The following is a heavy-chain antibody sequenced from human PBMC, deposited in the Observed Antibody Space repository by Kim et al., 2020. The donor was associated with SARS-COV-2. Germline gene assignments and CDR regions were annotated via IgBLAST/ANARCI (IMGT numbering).Heavy chain of an antibody. D-gene: IGHD3-16*01. CDR1: GFTFSSHV. CDR3: ARNLGGDTDLGP. CDR2: ISYEGSTQ. Sequence: GGSLRLSCAASGFTFSSHVMHWVRQAPGKGLEWVALISYEGSTQRYTDSVKGRFTVSRDNSKNILFLQMNSLRPEDTAVYYCARNLGGDTDLGPWGQGTLVTVSS. V-gene: IGHV3-30*03. J-gene: IGHJ5*02.